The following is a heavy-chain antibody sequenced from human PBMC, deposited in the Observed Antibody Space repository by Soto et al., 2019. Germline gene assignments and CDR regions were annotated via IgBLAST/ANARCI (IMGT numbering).Heavy chain of an antibody. D-gene: IGHD2-15*01. V-gene: IGHV3-33*01. J-gene: IGHJ4*02. CDR1: GFTFSSYG. CDR2: IWYDGSNK. CDR3: ARDYGGSCYSD. Sequence: QVQLVESGGGVVQPGRSLRLSCAASGFTFSSYGMHWVRQAPGKGLEGVAVIWYDGSNKYYADSVKGRFTISRDNSKITLYLQMNSLRAEDTAVYYCARDYGGSCYSDWGQGTLVTVSS.